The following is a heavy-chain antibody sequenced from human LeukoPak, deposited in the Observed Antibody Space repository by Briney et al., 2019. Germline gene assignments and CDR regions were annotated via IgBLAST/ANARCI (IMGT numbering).Heavy chain of an antibody. J-gene: IGHJ6*02. CDR3: APLSGMDV. V-gene: IGHV3-53*01. CDR2: IYSGGST. Sequence: GGSLRLSCAASGFTFSTYSMNWVRQAPGKGLEWVSVIYSGGSTYYADSVKGRFTISRDNSKNTLYLQMNSLRAEDTAVYYCAPLSGMDVWGQGTTVTVSS. CDR1: GFTFSTYS. D-gene: IGHD3-16*02.